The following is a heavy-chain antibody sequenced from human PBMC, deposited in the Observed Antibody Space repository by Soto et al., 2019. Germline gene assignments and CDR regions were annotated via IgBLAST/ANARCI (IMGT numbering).Heavy chain of an antibody. Sequence: GGSLRLSCAASGFTFNSYTMSWVRQAPGKGLEWVSGISGSGGATYNADSVKGRFTISRDSAKNTMYLQVHSLRADDTAVYFCARDEDGTYEFDYWGQGTLVTVSS. CDR1: GFTFNSYT. D-gene: IGHD3-22*01. J-gene: IGHJ4*02. CDR2: ISGSGGAT. V-gene: IGHV3-23*01. CDR3: ARDEDGTYEFDY.